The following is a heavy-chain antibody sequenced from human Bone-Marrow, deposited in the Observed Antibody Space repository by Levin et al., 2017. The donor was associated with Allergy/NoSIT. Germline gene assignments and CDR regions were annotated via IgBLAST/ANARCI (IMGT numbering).Heavy chain of an antibody. CDR3: ARGSPSYDSSGYYYPGYYYYGMDV. V-gene: IGHV1-69*13. D-gene: IGHD3-22*01. CDR2: IIPIFGTA. J-gene: IGHJ6*02. CDR1: GGTFSSYA. Sequence: ASVKVSCKASGGTFSSYAISWVRQAPGQGLEWMGGIIPIFGTANYAQKFQGRVTITADESTSTAYMELSSLRSEDTAVYYCARGSPSYDSSGYYYPGYYYYGMDVWGQGTTVTVSS.